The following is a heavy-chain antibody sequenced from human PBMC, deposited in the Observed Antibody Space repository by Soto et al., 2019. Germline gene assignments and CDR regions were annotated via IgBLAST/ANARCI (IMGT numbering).Heavy chain of an antibody. CDR1: GFTFSSYA. J-gene: IGHJ6*02. D-gene: IGHD4-17*01. V-gene: IGHV3-30-3*01. CDR2: ISYDGSNK. Sequence: QVQLVESGGGVVQPGRSLRLSCAASGFTFSSYAMHWVRQAPGKGLEWVAVISYDGSNKYYADSVKGRFTISRDNSKNTLYLQMNSLRAEDTAVDYCARGIIGDYYRYYYGMDVWGQGTTVTVSS. CDR3: ARGIIGDYYRYYYGMDV.